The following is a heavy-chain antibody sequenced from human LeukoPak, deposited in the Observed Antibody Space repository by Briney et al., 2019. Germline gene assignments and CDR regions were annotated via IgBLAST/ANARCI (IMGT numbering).Heavy chain of an antibody. J-gene: IGHJ4*02. CDR3: TRANFLYCSSSTCLFDY. Sequence: SVNVSCKASRYTFTDYYMHWVRQAAGQEFEWMGWINPNDGDTKYAHKFQGRVTMTRDTSISTAHMEVSRLRSDNTAVYYCTRANFLYCSSSTCLFDYWGQGTLVTVSS. CDR1: RYTFTDYY. CDR2: INPNDGDT. V-gene: IGHV1-2*02. D-gene: IGHD2-2*01.